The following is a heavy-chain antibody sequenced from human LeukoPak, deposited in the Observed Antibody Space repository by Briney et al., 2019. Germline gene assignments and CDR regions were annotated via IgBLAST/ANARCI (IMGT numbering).Heavy chain of an antibody. D-gene: IGHD2-2*01. Sequence: GASVKVSCKASGYTFTSYGISWVRQAPGQGLEWMEWISAYNGNTNYAQKLQGRVTMTTDTSTSTAYMELRSLRSDDTAVYYCARDRYCSSTSCPPGSWFDPWGQGTLVTVSS. CDR3: ARDRYCSSTSCPPGSWFDP. J-gene: IGHJ5*02. CDR1: GYTFTSYG. V-gene: IGHV1-18*04. CDR2: ISAYNGNT.